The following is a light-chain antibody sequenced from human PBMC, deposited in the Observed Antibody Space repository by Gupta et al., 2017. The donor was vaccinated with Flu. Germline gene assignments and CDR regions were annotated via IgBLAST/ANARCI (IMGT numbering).Light chain of an antibody. V-gene: IGKV1-12*01. CDR1: RGIGSW. Sequence: PSSVSAAVGDRVTITVRASRGIGSWLVWYQQKPGETPKLLIYAASSLQSRVSSRFSGSGSGTDFTLTISSLQPEDFATYYCQQAHSFPLTFGPGTKVDLK. CDR3: QQAHSFPLT. CDR2: AAS. J-gene: IGKJ3*01.